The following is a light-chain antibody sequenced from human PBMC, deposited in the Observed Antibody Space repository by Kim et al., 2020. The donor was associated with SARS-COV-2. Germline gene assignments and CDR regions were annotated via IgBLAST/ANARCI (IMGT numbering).Light chain of an antibody. V-gene: IGKV1-17*03. Sequence: ASVGDRVTITCRASQGIVSSLLWFQQKPGKVPKRLIHAASNLQSGAPSRFSGSGSGTEFTLTISSLQPEDFATYYCLQYGGLPVTFGGGTKMDIK. CDR3: LQYGGLPVT. CDR1: QGIVSS. CDR2: AAS. J-gene: IGKJ4*01.